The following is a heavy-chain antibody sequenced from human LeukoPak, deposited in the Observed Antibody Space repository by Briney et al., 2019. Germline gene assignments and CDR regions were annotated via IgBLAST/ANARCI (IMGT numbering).Heavy chain of an antibody. V-gene: IGHV4-59*01. Sequence: SETLSLTCTVSGGSISSYYWSWIRQPPGKGLEWIGYIYYSGSTNYNPSLKSRVTISVDTSKNQFSLKLSSVTAADTAVYYCARSYPRAMAQFDPWGQGTLVTVSS. CDR3: ARSYPRAMAQFDP. CDR2: IYYSGST. D-gene: IGHD5-18*01. J-gene: IGHJ5*02. CDR1: GGSISSYY.